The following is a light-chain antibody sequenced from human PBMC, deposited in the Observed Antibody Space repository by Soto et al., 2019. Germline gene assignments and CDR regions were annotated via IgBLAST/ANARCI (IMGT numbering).Light chain of an antibody. CDR1: QGISNS. CDR2: AAS. V-gene: IGKV1-27*01. J-gene: IGKJ3*01. Sequence: DMQMTQSPSSLSASVGDTVTITCRASQGISNSLAWFQQKPGRVPQFLIYAASTLQPGVPPRFSGSGSGTDFTLTISSLQPEDVAAYYCQNYNSAPLTFGPGTRVEI. CDR3: QNYNSAPLT.